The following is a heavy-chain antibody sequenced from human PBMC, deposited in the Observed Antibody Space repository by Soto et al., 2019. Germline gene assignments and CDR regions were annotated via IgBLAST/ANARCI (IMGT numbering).Heavy chain of an antibody. Sequence: SETLSLTCAVYGGSFSGYYWSWIRQPPGKGLEWIGEINHSGSTNYNPSLKSRVTISVDTSKNQFSLKLSSVTAAGTAVYYCARGSGHDWSADRWFDPWGQGTLVTVSS. V-gene: IGHV4-34*01. CDR2: INHSGST. CDR3: ARGSGHDWSADRWFDP. CDR1: GGSFSGYY. D-gene: IGHD3-3*01. J-gene: IGHJ5*02.